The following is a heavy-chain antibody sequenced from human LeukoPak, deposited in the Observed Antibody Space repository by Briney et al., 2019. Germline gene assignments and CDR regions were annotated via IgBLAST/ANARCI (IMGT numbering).Heavy chain of an antibody. CDR2: IYHSGST. CDR3: ARDRGVEQFRHGSGSYYRFYGMDV. D-gene: IGHD3-10*01. CDR1: GGSISSGGYY. Sequence: PSQTLSLTCTVSGGSISSGGYYWSWIRQPPGKGLEWIGFIYHSGSTYYNPSLKSRVTISVDRSKNQFSLKLSSVTAADTAVYYCARDRGVEQFRHGSGSYYRFYGMDVWGQGTTVTVSS. V-gene: IGHV4-30-2*01. J-gene: IGHJ6*02.